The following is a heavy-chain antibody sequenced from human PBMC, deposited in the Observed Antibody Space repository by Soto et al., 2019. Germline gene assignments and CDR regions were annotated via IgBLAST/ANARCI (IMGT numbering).Heavy chain of an antibody. Sequence: EVQLVESGGGLVRPGGSLRLSCAASGFTFSRYSMNWVRQAPGKGLEWVSYISSTTNYIYYADSMKGRFTVSRDNAKNSVYLGGCSLSTEDSAVDCCGRSSGRLTANFDYWGQGTLATVSS. CDR3: GRSSGRLTANFDY. J-gene: IGHJ4*02. D-gene: IGHD6-6*01. V-gene: IGHV3-21*01. CDR2: ISSTTNYI. CDR1: GFTFSRYS.